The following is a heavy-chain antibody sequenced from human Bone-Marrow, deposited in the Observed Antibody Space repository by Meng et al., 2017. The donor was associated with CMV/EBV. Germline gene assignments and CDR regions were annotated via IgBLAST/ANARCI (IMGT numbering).Heavy chain of an antibody. V-gene: IGHV3-21*01. D-gene: IGHD1-26*01. CDR2: ISSSSSYI. J-gene: IGHJ4*02. CDR1: GFTFSSYS. Sequence: GESLKISCAASGFTFSSYSMNWVRQAPGKGLEWVSSISSSSSYIYYADSVKGRFTISRDNAKNSLYLQMNSLRAEDTAVYYCARDQKWELLRGTYFDYWGQGTLVTVSS. CDR3: ARDQKWELLRGTYFDY.